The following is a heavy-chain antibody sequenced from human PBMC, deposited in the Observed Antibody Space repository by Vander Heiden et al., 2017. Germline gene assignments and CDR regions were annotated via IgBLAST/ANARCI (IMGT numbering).Heavy chain of an antibody. D-gene: IGHD6-19*01. CDR3: AKDGGDSGWDYSYYYGMDV. V-gene: IGHV3-9*01. CDR2: ISWNSGNI. CDR1: GSTFDDYA. J-gene: IGHJ6*02. Sequence: EEQVVASGGGLVQPGRSLRLFCAASGSTFDDYARHWVRQAPGKGLEWVSGISWNSGNIGYADSVKGRFTISRDNAKNSLYLRMNSLRAEDTALYYCAKDGGDSGWDYSYYYGMDVWGQGTTVTVSS.